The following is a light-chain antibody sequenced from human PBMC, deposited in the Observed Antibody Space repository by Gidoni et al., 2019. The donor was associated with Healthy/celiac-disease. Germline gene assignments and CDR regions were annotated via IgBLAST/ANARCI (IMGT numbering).Light chain of an antibody. V-gene: IGKV1D-8*01. J-gene: IGKJ1*01. Sequence: VIWMTQSPSLLSASTGDRVTISCRLSHGISSYLSWYQQKPAKAPELLIYAASTLQSGVPSRFSGSGSGTDFTLTISCLQSEDFATYYCQKNYSFLGTFXQXTKVEIK. CDR2: AAS. CDR1: HGISSY. CDR3: QKNYSFLGT.